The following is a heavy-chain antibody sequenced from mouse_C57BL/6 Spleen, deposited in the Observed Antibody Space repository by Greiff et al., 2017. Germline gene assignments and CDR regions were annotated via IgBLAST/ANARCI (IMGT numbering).Heavy chain of an antibody. J-gene: IGHJ1*03. V-gene: IGHV1-52*01. CDR3: ARSYGSSRYWYFDV. D-gene: IGHD1-1*01. Sequence: VKLQQPGAELVRPGSSVKLSCKASGYTFTSYWMHWVKQRPIQGLEWIGNIDPSDSETHYNQKFKDKATLTVDKSSSTAYMQLSSLTSEDSAVYYCARSYGSSRYWYFDVWGTGTTVTVSS. CDR1: GYTFTSYW. CDR2: IDPSDSET.